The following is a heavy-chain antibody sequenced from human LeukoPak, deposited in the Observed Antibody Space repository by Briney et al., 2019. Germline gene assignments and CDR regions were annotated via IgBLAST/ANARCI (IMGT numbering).Heavy chain of an antibody. CDR2: ISGSGGST. CDR3: AKVRGSSWYYSD. CDR1: GFTFSSYA. Sequence: GGSLRLSCAASGFTFSSYAMSWVRQAPGKGLEWVSAISGSGGSTYYADSVKGRFTISGDNSKNTLYLQMNSLRAEDTAVYYCAKVRGSSWYYSDWGQGTLVTVSS. J-gene: IGHJ4*02. D-gene: IGHD6-13*01. V-gene: IGHV3-23*01.